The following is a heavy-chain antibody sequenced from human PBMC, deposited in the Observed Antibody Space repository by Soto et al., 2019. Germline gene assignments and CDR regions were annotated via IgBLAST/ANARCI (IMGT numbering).Heavy chain of an antibody. CDR3: AKRSRSGSL. CDR2: ISGSGGST. J-gene: IGHJ4*02. Sequence: EVQLLESGGGLVQPGGSLRLSCAASGFTFSSYAMSWVRQAPGKGLGWVSAISGSGGSTYYADSVKGRFTISRDNSKNTLYLQMNSRRAGDTAVFYWAKRSRSGSLWGQEPLVTVAS. V-gene: IGHV3-23*01. D-gene: IGHD3-10*01. CDR1: GFTFSSYA.